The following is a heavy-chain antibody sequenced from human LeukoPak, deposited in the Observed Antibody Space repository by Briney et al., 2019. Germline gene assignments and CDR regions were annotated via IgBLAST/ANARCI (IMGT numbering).Heavy chain of an antibody. CDR1: GFTFSSYG. Sequence: PGRSLRLSCAASGFTFSSYGMHCVRQAPGKGLEGVAVIWYDGSNNTYAASVKGRFTISRDNSKSTLYLQMISLRDEDTAVYYCARDRKWEPFDYWGQGTLVTVSS. CDR3: ARDRKWEPFDY. D-gene: IGHD1-26*01. CDR2: IWYDGSNN. V-gene: IGHV3-33*01. J-gene: IGHJ4*02.